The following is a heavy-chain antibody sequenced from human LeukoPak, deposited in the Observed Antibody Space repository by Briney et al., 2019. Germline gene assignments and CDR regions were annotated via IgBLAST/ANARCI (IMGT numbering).Heavy chain of an antibody. V-gene: IGHV4-39*07. J-gene: IGHJ5*02. CDR2: MSYSGRT. CDR1: SGSIISNNDY. D-gene: IGHD4-17*01. Sequence: SETLSLTCSVSSGSIISNNDYWGWIRQPPGKGLEWIGSMSYSGRTYYNPSLKTRVTVSLDTSKNQFSLNLISVTAADTAVYYCARSPQGTATTANWLDPWGQGTLVTVSS. CDR3: ARSPQGTATTANWLDP.